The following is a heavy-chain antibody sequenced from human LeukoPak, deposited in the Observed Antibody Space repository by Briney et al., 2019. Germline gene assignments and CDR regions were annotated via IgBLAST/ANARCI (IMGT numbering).Heavy chain of an antibody. CDR1: GFSIISGHY. V-gene: IGHV4-38-2*01. D-gene: IGHD2-21*02. CDR2: IHQSGST. J-gene: IGHJ3*02. CDR3: ARVVIVVATEENDAFDI. Sequence: SETLSLTCGVSGFSIISGHYWGWIRQPPGKGLEWIANIHQSGSTYHNPSLRSRVTISVDTYKNQFSLKLSSVTAADTAVYYCARVVIVVATEENDAFDIWGQGRMVIVSS.